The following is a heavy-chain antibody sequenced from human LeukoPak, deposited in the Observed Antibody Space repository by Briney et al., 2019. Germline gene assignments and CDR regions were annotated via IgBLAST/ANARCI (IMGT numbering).Heavy chain of an antibody. V-gene: IGHV3-48*04. CDR3: ARDRDSRYLRGYYGMDV. CDR1: GFTFSSYA. CDR2: ISSSGSTI. J-gene: IGHJ6*02. D-gene: IGHD6-25*01. Sequence: PGGSLRLSCAASGFTFSSYAMSWARQAPGKGLEWVSYISSSGSTIYYADSVKGRFTISRDNAKNSLYLQMNSLRAEDTAVYYCARDRDSRYLRGYYGMDVWGQGTTVTVSS.